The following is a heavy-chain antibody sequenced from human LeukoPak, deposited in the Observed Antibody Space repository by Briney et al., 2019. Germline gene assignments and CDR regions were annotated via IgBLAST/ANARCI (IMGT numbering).Heavy chain of an antibody. J-gene: IGHJ4*02. CDR2: INPSGGST. CDR3: ARDHYDSSGFTRNFDY. CDR1: GYTFTSYY. D-gene: IGHD3-22*01. Sequence: ASVKVSCKASGYTFTSYYMHWVRQAPGQGLEWMGIINPSGGSTSYAQKFQGRVTMTRDMSTSTVYMELSSLRSEDTAVYYCARDHYDSSGFTRNFDYWGQETLVTVSS. V-gene: IGHV1-46*01.